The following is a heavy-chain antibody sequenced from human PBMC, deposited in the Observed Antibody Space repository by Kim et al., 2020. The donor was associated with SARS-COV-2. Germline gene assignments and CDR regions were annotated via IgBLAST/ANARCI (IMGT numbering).Heavy chain of an antibody. Sequence: GGSLRLSCAASGFTFSNAWMSWVRQAPGKGLEWVGRIKSKTDGGTTDYAAPVKGRFTISRDDSKNTLYLQMNSLKTEDTAVYYCTTDTDSLIYPHFDYWGQGTLVTVSS. J-gene: IGHJ4*02. CDR2: IKSKTDGGTT. CDR1: GFTFSNAW. D-gene: IGHD2-15*01. V-gene: IGHV3-15*01. CDR3: TTDTDSLIYPHFDY.